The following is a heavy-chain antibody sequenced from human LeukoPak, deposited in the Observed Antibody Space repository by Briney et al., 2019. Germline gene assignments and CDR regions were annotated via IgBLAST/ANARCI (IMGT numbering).Heavy chain of an antibody. V-gene: IGHV4-39*01. CDR1: GGSISSSSYY. Sequence: MTSETLSLTCTVSGGSISSSSYYWGWIRQPPGKGLEWIGSMYYGGSTYYNPPLKSRVTISVDTSKNQVSLKLNSVTAADTAVYYCARQYSGLNWLDPWGQGILVTVSS. CDR3: ARQYSGLNWLDP. J-gene: IGHJ5*02. CDR2: MYYGGST. D-gene: IGHD5-12*01.